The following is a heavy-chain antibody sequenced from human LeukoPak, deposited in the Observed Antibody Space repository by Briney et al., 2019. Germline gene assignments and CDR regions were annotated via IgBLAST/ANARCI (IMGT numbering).Heavy chain of an antibody. V-gene: IGHV3-23*01. J-gene: IGHJ4*02. Sequence: GGSLRLSCTASGFTFSSYAMSWVRQAPGKGLEWVSAISGGGGSTYYADSVKGRFTISRDNSKNTLYLQMNSLRAEDTAVYYCAKDTWIQLWFSIDYWGQGTLVTVSS. CDR3: AKDTWIQLWFSIDY. D-gene: IGHD5-18*01. CDR2: ISGGGGST. CDR1: GFTFSSYA.